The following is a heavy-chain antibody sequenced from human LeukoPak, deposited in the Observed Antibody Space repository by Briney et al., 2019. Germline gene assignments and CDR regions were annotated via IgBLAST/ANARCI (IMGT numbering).Heavy chain of an antibody. CDR2: FDPEDGET. CDR1: GYTLTELS. V-gene: IGHV1-24*01. D-gene: IGHD3-22*01. CDR3: AAVKTYYYDTSGYYFPLNAFDI. J-gene: IGHJ3*02. Sequence: GASVKVSCKVSGYTLTELSMHWVRQAPGKGLEWMGGFDPEDGETIYAQKFQGRVTMTEDTSTDTAYMELSSLRSEGTAVYYCAAVKTYYYDTSGYYFPLNAFDIWGQGTMVTVSS.